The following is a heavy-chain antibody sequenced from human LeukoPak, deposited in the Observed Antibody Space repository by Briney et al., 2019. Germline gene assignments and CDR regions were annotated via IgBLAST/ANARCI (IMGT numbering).Heavy chain of an antibody. Sequence: SETLSLTCAVYGETFSGYYWSWIRQPPGKGLEWIGEIDQSGSPKYNPSLKSRVTMSVDTSKNQFSLKLSSVTAADTAVYYCARRPRNGGADDGPSCLDYWGQGILVTVPS. J-gene: IGHJ4*02. CDR3: ARRPRNGGADDGPSCLDY. D-gene: IGHD5-24*01. CDR1: GETFSGYY. V-gene: IGHV4-34*01. CDR2: IDQSGSP.